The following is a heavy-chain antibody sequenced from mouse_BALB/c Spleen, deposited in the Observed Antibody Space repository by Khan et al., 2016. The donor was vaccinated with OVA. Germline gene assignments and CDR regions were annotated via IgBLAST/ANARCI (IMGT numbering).Heavy chain of an antibody. CDR1: GFAFNTYD. CDR3: TRPSYYGNPWFTY. J-gene: IGHJ3*01. D-gene: IGHD2-10*01. CDR2: ISSTDTYT. Sequence: EVELVEAGGGLVKPGGSLKLSCEVSGFAFNTYDMSWVHQTPEKRLEWVATISSTDTYTYYPDSVKGRFTISRDTARKTLDLQLSRLRSEDTALDDCTRPSYYGNPWFTYWGQGTLVTVSA. V-gene: IGHV5-9*02.